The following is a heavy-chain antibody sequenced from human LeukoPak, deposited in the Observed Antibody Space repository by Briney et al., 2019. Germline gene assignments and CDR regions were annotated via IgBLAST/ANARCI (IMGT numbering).Heavy chain of an antibody. D-gene: IGHD3-10*01. Sequence: GASVKVSCKASGGTFSSYAISWVRQAPGQGLEWMGGIIPIFGTANYAQKFQGRVTITADKSTSTAYMELSSLRSEDTAVYYCARDPPPLDSVARFGELHNAFDIWGQGTMVTVSS. J-gene: IGHJ3*02. CDR3: ARDPPPLDSVARFGELHNAFDI. CDR2: IIPIFGTA. CDR1: GGTFSSYA. V-gene: IGHV1-69*06.